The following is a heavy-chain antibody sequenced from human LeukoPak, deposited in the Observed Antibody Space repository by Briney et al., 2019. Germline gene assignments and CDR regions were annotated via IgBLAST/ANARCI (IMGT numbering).Heavy chain of an antibody. CDR2: IYSGGST. CDR3: ARDLRYYGMDV. CDR1: GFTVSSNY. V-gene: IGHV3-66*01. J-gene: IGHJ6*02. Sequence: GGSLRLSCAASGFTVSSNYMSWVRQAPGKGLEWVSVIYSGGSTYYADSVKGRFTISRDNSKNTLYLQMNSLRAEDTAVYYCARDLRYYGMDVWGQGTTVTVSS.